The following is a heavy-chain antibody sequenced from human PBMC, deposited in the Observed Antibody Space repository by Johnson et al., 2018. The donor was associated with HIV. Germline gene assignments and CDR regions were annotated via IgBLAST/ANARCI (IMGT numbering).Heavy chain of an antibody. CDR1: GFTFSDYY. CDR2: ISGSGYII. V-gene: IGHV3-11*01. CDR3: ARECGGDCSDAFDI. D-gene: IGHD2-21*02. Sequence: VQLLESGGGLVRPGGSLRLSCAASGFTFSDYYMSWIRQSPGKGLEWVSYISGSGYIIYSADSVKGRFSISRDNAKNALYLQMNSLRAEDMALYYCARECGGDCSDAFDIWGQGTMVTVSS. J-gene: IGHJ3*02.